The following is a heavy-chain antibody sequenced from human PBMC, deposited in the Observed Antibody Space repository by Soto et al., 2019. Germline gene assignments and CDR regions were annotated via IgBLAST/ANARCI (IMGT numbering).Heavy chain of an antibody. V-gene: IGHV2-5*02. CDR2: IYWDDDK. CDR3: AHVDTAMVPFGY. J-gene: IGHJ4*02. CDR1: GFSLSTSGVG. Sequence: QITLKESGPTLVKPTQTLTLTCTFSGFSLSTSGVGVGWIRQPPGKALEWLALIYWDDDKRYSPSLKSRLTIXKXTSKNQVVLTMTNLDPVDTATYYCAHVDTAMVPFGYWGQGTLVTVSS. D-gene: IGHD5-18*01.